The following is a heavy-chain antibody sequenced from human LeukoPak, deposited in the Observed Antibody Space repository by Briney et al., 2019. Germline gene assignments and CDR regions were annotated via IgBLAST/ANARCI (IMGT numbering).Heavy chain of an antibody. V-gene: IGHV3-7*03. D-gene: IGHD2-2*01. J-gene: IGHJ4*02. Sequence: GGSLTLSCVASKFIFSNYWMSWVRQGPGEGTEWVANINQGGSEKYYVDSVRGRFTISRDNAKKPLDLQMNSLRVEDTATYYCARLAVPPGNRGWYYEHWGQGTLVTVSS. CDR2: INQGGSEK. CDR1: KFIFSNYW. CDR3: ARLAVPPGNRGWYYEH.